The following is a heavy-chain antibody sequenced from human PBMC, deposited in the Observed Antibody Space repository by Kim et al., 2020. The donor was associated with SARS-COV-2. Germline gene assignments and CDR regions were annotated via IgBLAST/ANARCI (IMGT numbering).Heavy chain of an antibody. D-gene: IGHD3-16*01. CDR2: ISSSSSYT. Sequence: GGSLRLSCAASGFTFSDYYMSWIRQAPGKGLEWVSYISSSSSYTNYADSVKGRFTISRDNAKNSLYLQMNSLRAEDTAVYYCARILGAAPFVDYWGQGTLVTVSS. J-gene: IGHJ4*02. V-gene: IGHV3-11*06. CDR1: GFTFSDYY. CDR3: ARILGAAPFVDY.